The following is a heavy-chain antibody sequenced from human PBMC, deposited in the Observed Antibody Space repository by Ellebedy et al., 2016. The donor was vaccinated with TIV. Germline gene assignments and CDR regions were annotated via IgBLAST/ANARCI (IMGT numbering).Heavy chain of an antibody. CDR2: LSSTSSYI. Sequence: GESLKISCAASGFTFSRYTINWVRQAPGKGLEWVSSLSSTSSYIYYADSAKGRFTISRDNAKNSLFLQMNSLRADDTALYYCASAARGTGAYESFWGQGTLVTVSS. D-gene: IGHD5-12*01. CDR1: GFTFSRYT. V-gene: IGHV3-21*01. CDR3: ASAARGTGAYESF. J-gene: IGHJ4*02.